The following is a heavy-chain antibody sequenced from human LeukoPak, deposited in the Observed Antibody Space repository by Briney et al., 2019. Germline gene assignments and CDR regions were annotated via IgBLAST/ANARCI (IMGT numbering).Heavy chain of an antibody. J-gene: IGHJ4*02. CDR2: VYYSGNT. Sequence: PSETLTLTCTVSGCSISSSSSYWGWIRQPPGKGLEWIGSVYYSGNTYYNPSLSSRVIISVDRSKSQFSLKLSSVTAADTAIYYCARSTPVTSWLDYWGQGALVTVSS. CDR1: GCSISSSSSY. CDR3: ARSTPVTSWLDY. D-gene: IGHD2-15*01. V-gene: IGHV4-39*01.